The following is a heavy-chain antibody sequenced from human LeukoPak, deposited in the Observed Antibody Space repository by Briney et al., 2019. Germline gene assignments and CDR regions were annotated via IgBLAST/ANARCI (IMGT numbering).Heavy chain of an antibody. J-gene: IGHJ3*02. Sequence: GGSLRLSCAASGFTFSDYYMSWIRQAPGKELEWVSYISSSGSTIYYADSVKGRFTISRDNAKNSLYLQMNSLRAEDTAVYYCASNYWYYYGSGSDDAFDIWGQGTMVTVSS. CDR1: GFTFSDYY. V-gene: IGHV3-11*01. D-gene: IGHD3-10*01. CDR3: ASNYWYYYGSGSDDAFDI. CDR2: ISSSGSTI.